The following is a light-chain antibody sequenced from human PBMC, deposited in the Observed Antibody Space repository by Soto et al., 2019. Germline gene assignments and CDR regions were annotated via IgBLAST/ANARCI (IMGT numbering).Light chain of an antibody. CDR3: SSYAGSNNLV. CDR2: EVS. CDR1: SSDVGGYNY. J-gene: IGLJ1*01. V-gene: IGLV2-8*01. Sequence: QSALTQPPSASGSPGQSVTISCTGTSSDVGGYNYVSWYQQHPGKAPKLMIYEVSKRPSGVPDRFSGSKSGNTASLTVSGLQAEDEADYYCSSYAGSNNLVFGTGTKLT.